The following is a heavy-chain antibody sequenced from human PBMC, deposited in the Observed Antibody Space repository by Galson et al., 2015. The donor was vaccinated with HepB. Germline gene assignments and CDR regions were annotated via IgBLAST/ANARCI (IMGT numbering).Heavy chain of an antibody. CDR1: GYSFTTYW. D-gene: IGHD6-19*01. J-gene: IGHJ4*02. CDR2: IDPTDSYA. CDR3: ARHNGSGWYGH. Sequence: QSGAEVKKPGESLTISCKGSGYSFTTYWLSWVRQMPGRGLEWMGMIDPTDSYAKYSLSFQGHVTISADKSISTAYLQWSSLKASDTALYFCARHNGSGWYGHWGQGTLVTVSS. V-gene: IGHV5-10-1*01.